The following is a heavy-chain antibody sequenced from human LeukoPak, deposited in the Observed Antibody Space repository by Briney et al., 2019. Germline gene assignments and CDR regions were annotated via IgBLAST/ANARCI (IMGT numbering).Heavy chain of an antibody. CDR1: GFPFSSYW. Sequence: GGSLRLSCVASGFPFSSYWMTWVRQAPGKGLEWVANIKQDGSKKSYVDSVKGRFTISRDNAQNSLYLQMNNLRAEDTAVYYCARSYGHSIDYWGQGTLVTVSS. CDR3: ARSYGHSIDY. CDR2: IKQDGSKK. V-gene: IGHV3-7*01. D-gene: IGHD3-10*01. J-gene: IGHJ4*02.